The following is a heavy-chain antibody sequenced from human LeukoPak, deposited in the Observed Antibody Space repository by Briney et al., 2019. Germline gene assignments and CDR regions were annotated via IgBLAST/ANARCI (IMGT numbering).Heavy chain of an antibody. V-gene: IGHV3-66*01. Sequence: GGSLRLSCAASGFTVSSNYMSWVRQAPGKGLEWVSVIYSGGNTYYADSVKGRFTISRDNSKNTMSLQMNSLRDEDTAVYFCAVSRIVGAVDVFDMWGQGTMVTVSS. CDR1: GFTVSSNY. J-gene: IGHJ3*02. D-gene: IGHD1-26*01. CDR2: IYSGGNT. CDR3: AVSRIVGAVDVFDM.